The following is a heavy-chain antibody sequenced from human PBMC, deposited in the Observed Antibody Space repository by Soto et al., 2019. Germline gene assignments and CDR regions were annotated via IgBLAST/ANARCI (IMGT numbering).Heavy chain of an antibody. Sequence: PSETLSLTCTVSGGSISSYYWSWIRQPPGKGLEWIGYIYYSGSTYYNPSLKSRVTISVDTSKNQFSLKLSSVTAADTAVYYCARYGSVAARPYYFDYWGQGTLVTVSS. CDR2: IYYSGST. CDR3: ARYGSVAARPYYFDY. D-gene: IGHD6-6*01. CDR1: GGSISSYY. J-gene: IGHJ4*02. V-gene: IGHV4-59*08.